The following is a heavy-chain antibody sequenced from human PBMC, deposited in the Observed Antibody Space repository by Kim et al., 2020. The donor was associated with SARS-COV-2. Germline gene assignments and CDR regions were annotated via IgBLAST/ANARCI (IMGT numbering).Heavy chain of an antibody. D-gene: IGHD6-13*01. CDR3: AHRRQLASWDYFDY. J-gene: IGHJ4*02. V-gene: IGHV2-5*01. Sequence: SPSLKSRLTITKDTSKNQVVLTMTNMDAVDTATYYCAHRRQLASWDYFDYWGQGTLVTVSS.